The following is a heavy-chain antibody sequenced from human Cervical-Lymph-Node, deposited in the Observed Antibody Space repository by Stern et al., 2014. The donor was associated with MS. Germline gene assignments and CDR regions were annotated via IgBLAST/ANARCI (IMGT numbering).Heavy chain of an antibody. CDR3: ARDQGFQLMNS. D-gene: IGHD2-2*01. CDR2: VYQPGSS. J-gene: IGHJ4*02. CDR1: GDSISNDNW. V-gene: IGHV4-4*02. Sequence: QVKLQESGPGLVRPSGTLSLTCAVSGDSISNDNWWSWVRQPPGQGLEGIGEVYQPGSSNYDPSLKSRVTISVDKSKTQFSLRLTSMTAADTAVYYCARDQGFQLMNSWGQGTLVIVSS.